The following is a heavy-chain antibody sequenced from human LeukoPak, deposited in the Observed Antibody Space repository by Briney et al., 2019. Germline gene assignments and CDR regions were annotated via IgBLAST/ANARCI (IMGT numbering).Heavy chain of an antibody. D-gene: IGHD7-27*01. J-gene: IGHJ4*02. CDR1: GFTFSTFA. Sequence: GGSLRLSCVASGFTFSTFAMSWVRQAPGKGLEWVSGIGNTETYYADSVKGRFTISRDNSKNTIYLHMNNLRAEDTTLYYCAKDGQAFNSNWDYFDSWGQGTLVTVSS. V-gene: IGHV3-23*01. CDR3: AKDGQAFNSNWDYFDS. CDR2: IGNTET.